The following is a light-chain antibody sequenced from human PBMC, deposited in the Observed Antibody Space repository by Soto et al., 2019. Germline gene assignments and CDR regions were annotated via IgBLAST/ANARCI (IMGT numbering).Light chain of an antibody. CDR1: ESVSNNY. CDR2: DAF. J-gene: IGKJ5*01. Sequence: EIVLSQSPGTLSRSPGERATLSCRASESVSNNYLAWYQQKPGQAPRLLIYDAFNRATGIPARFSGSGSGTDFTLTISSLEPEAFAVYYCQQRSNWPPRVTFGQGTRLEIK. V-gene: IGKV3-11*01. CDR3: QQRSNWPPRVT.